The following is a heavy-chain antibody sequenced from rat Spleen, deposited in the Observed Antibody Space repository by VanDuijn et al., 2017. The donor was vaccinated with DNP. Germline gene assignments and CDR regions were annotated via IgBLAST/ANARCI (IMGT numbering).Heavy chain of an antibody. V-gene: IGHV5-58*01. Sequence: EVQLVETGGGLVQPGGSLKLSCVASGFTFSSYWMYWFRQAPGKGLEWVSSINPDGDSTYYPDSVRGRFTFSRDNAENTVFLQMHSLRSEDTATYYCAREGYIPFDYWGQGVMVTVSS. CDR3: AREGYIPFDY. D-gene: IGHD1-9*01. CDR2: INPDGDST. J-gene: IGHJ2*01. CDR1: GFTFSSYW.